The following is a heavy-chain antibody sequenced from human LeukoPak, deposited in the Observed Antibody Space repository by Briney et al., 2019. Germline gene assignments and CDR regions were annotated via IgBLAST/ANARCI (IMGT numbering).Heavy chain of an antibody. V-gene: IGHV3-48*02. Sequence: GGSLRLSCAASGFTFSSYSVNWVRLAPGKGLEWVSYISSSSSTIYYADSVKGRFTISRDNAKNSLYLQMNRLRDEDTAVYYCARDMAAAGTIFDYWGQGTLVTVSS. CDR3: ARDMAAAGTIFDY. J-gene: IGHJ4*02. CDR2: ISSSSSTI. D-gene: IGHD6-13*01. CDR1: GFTFSSYS.